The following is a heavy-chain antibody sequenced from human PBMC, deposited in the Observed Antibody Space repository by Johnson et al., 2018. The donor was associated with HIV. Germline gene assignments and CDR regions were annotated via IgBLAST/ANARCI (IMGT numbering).Heavy chain of an antibody. V-gene: IGHV3-33*03. CDR2: ISFAGVKK. J-gene: IGHJ3*02. Sequence: QVQLVESGGGVVQPGRSLRLSCAASGFTFSSYGMHWVRQAPGKGLEWVTVISFAGVKKYYVDSVKGRFTISRDNAKNSLYLQMNSLRAEDTAMYYCASTLTGDFGAFDIWGQGTMVTVSS. CDR1: GFTFSSYG. D-gene: IGHD7-27*01. CDR3: ASTLTGDFGAFDI.